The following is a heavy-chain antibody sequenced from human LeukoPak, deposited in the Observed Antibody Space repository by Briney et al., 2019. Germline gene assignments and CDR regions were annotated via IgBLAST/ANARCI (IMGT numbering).Heavy chain of an antibody. D-gene: IGHD2-15*01. V-gene: IGHV3-23*01. J-gene: IGHJ4*02. CDR1: GFTFSNYV. CDR3: ARRDIVVVVSASDY. CDR2: ITASGDST. Sequence: PGGTLRLSCAASGFTFSNYVMIWVRQAPGKGLEWVSGITASGDSTYYGDSVKGRFTMSRDNSKNTVYLQMNSLRVDDTAVYFCARRDIVVVVSASDYWGQGTLATVSS.